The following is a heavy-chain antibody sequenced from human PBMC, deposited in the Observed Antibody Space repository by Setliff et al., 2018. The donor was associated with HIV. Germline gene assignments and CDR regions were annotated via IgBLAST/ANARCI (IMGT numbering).Heavy chain of an antibody. V-gene: IGHV4-39*01. CDR1: GGSISSGSFY. J-gene: IGHJ5*02. Sequence: SETLSLTCTVSGGSISSGSFYWSWIRQPAGKGLEWIGRIHYNGRTYYDPSLKSRVTIFVDTSKTQFYLKLRSVTASDTAVYYCARYTSKLDWFDPWGQGTLVTVSS. CDR3: ARYTSKLDWFDP. CDR2: IHYNGRT. D-gene: IGHD2-2*02.